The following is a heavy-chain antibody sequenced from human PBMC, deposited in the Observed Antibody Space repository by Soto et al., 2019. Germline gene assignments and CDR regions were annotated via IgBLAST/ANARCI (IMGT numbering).Heavy chain of an antibody. CDR2: IIPIFGTA. J-gene: IGHJ5*02. CDR3: ARGMGSPHGWELTGEGWFDP. D-gene: IGHD1-26*01. V-gene: IGHV1-69*12. Sequence: QVQLVQSGAEVKKPGSSVKVSCKASGGTFSSYAISWVRQAPGQGLEWMGGIIPIFGTANYAQKFQGRVTITADESTSTAYRERSSLRSEDTAVYYCARGMGSPHGWELTGEGWFDPWGQGTLVTVSS. CDR1: GGTFSSYA.